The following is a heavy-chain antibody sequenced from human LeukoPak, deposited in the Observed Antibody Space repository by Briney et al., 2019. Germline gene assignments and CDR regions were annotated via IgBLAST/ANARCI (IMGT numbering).Heavy chain of an antibody. J-gene: IGHJ5*02. CDR1: GFPFRNHA. V-gene: IGHV3-23*01. D-gene: IGHD2-15*01. CDR3: VREAGYCASVCLKTNWFDP. Sequence: PGGSLRLSCAASGFPFRNHAMSWVRQPPGKGLEWVSAISNGKTYYADSVRGRFTISRDDSKSMVYLQMNSLRVEDTARYYCVREAGYCASVCLKTNWFDPWGQGTLVTVSS. CDR2: ISNGKT.